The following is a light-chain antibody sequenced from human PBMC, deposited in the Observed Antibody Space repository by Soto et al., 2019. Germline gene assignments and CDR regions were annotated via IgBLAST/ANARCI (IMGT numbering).Light chain of an antibody. J-gene: IGLJ1*01. CDR1: SSNIGAGYD. CDR2: GNS. CDR3: QSYESSSLSGYV. V-gene: IGLV1-40*01. Sequence: QSVLTQPHSVSWAPGQRVTISCTGSSSNIGAGYDVHCYQQLPGPAPKLLIFGNSNRPSGVPDRFSGSKSGTSASLAITGLQAEDEADYYCQSYESSSLSGYVFGTGTELTVL.